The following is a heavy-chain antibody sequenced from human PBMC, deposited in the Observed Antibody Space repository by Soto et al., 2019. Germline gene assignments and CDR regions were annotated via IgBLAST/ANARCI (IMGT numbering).Heavy chain of an antibody. Sequence: LSLTCTVSGFSVSSTYWGWVRQSPGKGLEWIGYVYNSGSTIYSPSLRSRITISVDPSKNQFSLRLGSVTAADTAVYYCARIPYSSASFDYWGQGNLVTVSS. CDR3: ARIPYSSASFDY. CDR1: GFSVSSTY. V-gene: IGHV4-59*02. D-gene: IGHD6-19*01. J-gene: IGHJ4*02. CDR2: VYNSGST.